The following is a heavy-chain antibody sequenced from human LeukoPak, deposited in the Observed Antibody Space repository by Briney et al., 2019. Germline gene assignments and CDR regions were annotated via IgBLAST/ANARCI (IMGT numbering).Heavy chain of an antibody. Sequence: GGSLRLSCAASGFNVNSFEMTWVRQAPGLGLEFLSYISDSGGVIKYADSVKGRFIISRDSAENALYLQMNNLGADNTAVYFCAGGPQYTGSFPYWGQGTLVAVSS. CDR2: ISDSGGVI. D-gene: IGHD1-26*01. CDR3: AGGPQYTGSFPY. V-gene: IGHV3-48*03. J-gene: IGHJ4*02. CDR1: GFNVNSFE.